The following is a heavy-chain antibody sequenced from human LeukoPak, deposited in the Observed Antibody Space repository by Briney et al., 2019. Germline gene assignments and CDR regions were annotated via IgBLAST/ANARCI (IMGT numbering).Heavy chain of an antibody. CDR1: GYSFTSYW. CDR3: ANLIGGDFAFDV. J-gene: IGHJ3*01. CDR2: IYPGDSET. V-gene: IGHV5-51*01. D-gene: IGHD2-21*02. Sequence: GESLKISCKGSGYSFTSYWIGWVRQMPGKGLEWMGTIYPGDSETRYSPSFQGQVTISVDKFISTAYLQWSSLKASDTAKYYCANLIGGDFAFDVWGQGTMVTVSS.